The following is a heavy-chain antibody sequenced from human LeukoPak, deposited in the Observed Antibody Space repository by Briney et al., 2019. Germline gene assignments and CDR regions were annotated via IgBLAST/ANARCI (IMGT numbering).Heavy chain of an antibody. J-gene: IGHJ4*02. CDR1: GFTFSSSE. Sequence: GGSLRLSCAASGFTFSSSEMNWVRQGPGKGLEWVSYISSGSTIYDADSVKGRFTISRHNAKNSLYLQMNSLRAEHTAVYYCARESIAVAGAPFDYWGQGTLVTVSS. D-gene: IGHD6-19*01. V-gene: IGHV3-48*03. CDR3: ARESIAVAGAPFDY. CDR2: ISSGSTI.